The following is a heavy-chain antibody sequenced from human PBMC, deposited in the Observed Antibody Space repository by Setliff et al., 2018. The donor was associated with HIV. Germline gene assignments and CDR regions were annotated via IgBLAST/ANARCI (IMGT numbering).Heavy chain of an antibody. CDR2: INPSGGST. V-gene: IGHV1-46*01. CDR3: ARVPSEYYNFWSGYSTPFDY. Sequence: GASVKVSCKASGYTFTSYYMHWVRQAPGQGLEWMGIINPSGGSTSYAQKFQGRVTMTRDTSTSTVYMELSSLRSDDTAVYYCARVPSEYYNFWSGYSTPFDYWGQGTLVTVSS. J-gene: IGHJ4*02. CDR1: GYTFTSYY. D-gene: IGHD3-3*01.